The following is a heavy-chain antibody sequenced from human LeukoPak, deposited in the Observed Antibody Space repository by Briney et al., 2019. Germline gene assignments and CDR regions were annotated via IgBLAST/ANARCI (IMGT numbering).Heavy chain of an antibody. CDR1: GYTFTGYY. J-gene: IGHJ4*02. V-gene: IGHV1-2*02. CDR3: ARDSSHYGSGSYYNTYYFDY. D-gene: IGHD3-10*01. CDR2: INPNSGGT. Sequence: ASVKVSCKAAGYTFTGYYMHWVRQAPGQGLEWMGWINPNSGGTNYAQKFQGRVTMIRDTSIGTAYMELSRLRSDDTAVYYCARDSSHYGSGSYYNTYYFDYWGQGTLVTVSS.